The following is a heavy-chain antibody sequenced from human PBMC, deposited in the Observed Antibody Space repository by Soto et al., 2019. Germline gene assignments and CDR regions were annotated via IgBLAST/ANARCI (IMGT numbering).Heavy chain of an antibody. V-gene: IGHV3-49*04. D-gene: IGHD1-26*01. CDR1: GFTFSISS. Sequence: PGGSLRLSCAASGFTFSISSMNWVRQAPGKGLECVGFIRSKAYGGTTEYAASVKGRFTISRDDSKSIAYLQMNSLKTEDTAVYYCTRAQWLGAAVRGVFADYWGQGTLVTVSS. CDR3: TRAQWLGAAVRGVFADY. CDR2: IRSKAYGGTT. J-gene: IGHJ4*02.